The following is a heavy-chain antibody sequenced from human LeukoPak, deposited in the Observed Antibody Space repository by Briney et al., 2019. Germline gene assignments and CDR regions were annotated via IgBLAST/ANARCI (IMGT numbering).Heavy chain of an antibody. CDR2: SDGGGSST. V-gene: IGHV3-74*01. Sequence: PGGSLRLSCVASGFTFSNHWMHWVRHVPGKGLVWVSRSDGGGSSTSYSDSVKGRFSISRDNAKSTLYPQMNSLRAEDTAVYYCARGPPSSGGAYVGDYWGHGTLVTVSP. CDR1: GFTFSNHW. J-gene: IGHJ4*01. CDR3: ARGPPSSGGAYVGDY. D-gene: IGHD3-22*01.